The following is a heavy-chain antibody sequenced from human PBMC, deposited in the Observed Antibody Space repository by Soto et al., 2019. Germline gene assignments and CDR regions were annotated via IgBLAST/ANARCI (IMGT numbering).Heavy chain of an antibody. CDR1: GYAFTIYA. CDR3: ARDVAAADY. CDR2: INAGNGNT. V-gene: IGHV1-3*01. Sequence: ASLNGSCKASGYAFTIYAMHWVRQAPGKRLEWMGWINAGNGNTKHSQKLQGRVTITRDTSASTAYMELSSLRSEDTAVYYCARDVAAADYWGQGTLVTSPQ. J-gene: IGHJ4*02. D-gene: IGHD6-13*01.